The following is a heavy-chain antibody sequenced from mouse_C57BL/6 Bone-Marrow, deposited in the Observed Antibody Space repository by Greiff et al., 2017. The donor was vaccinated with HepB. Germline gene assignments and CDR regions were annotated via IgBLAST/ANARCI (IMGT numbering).Heavy chain of an antibody. CDR1: GYTFTSYW. V-gene: IGHV1-55*01. CDR2: IYPGSGST. CDR3: ARFTGGVYYDYDDAMDY. Sequence: QVHVKQPGAELVKPGASVKMSCKASGYTFTSYWITWVKQRPGQGLEWIGDIYPGSGSTNYNEKFKSKATLTVDTSSSTAYMQLSSLTSEDSAVYYCARFTGGVYYDYDDAMDYWGQGTSVTVSS. D-gene: IGHD2-4*01. J-gene: IGHJ4*01.